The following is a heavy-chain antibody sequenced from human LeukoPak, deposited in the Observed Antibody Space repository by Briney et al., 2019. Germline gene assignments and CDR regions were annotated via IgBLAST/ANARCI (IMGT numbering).Heavy chain of an antibody. V-gene: IGHV1-2*02. Sequence: ASVKVSCKASGYTFTDYHMHWVRQAPGQGLEWMGWINPNSGGTKYAQKFQGRVTMTRDTSISTAYMELSRLRSDDTAVYYCARGLYGDYPYFDYWGQGTLVTVSS. CDR2: INPNSGGT. CDR3: ARGLYGDYPYFDY. D-gene: IGHD4-17*01. CDR1: GYTFTDYH. J-gene: IGHJ4*02.